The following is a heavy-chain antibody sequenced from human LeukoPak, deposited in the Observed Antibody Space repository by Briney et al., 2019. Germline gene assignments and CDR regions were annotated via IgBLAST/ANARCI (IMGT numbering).Heavy chain of an antibody. V-gene: IGHV3-21*04. Sequence: GGSLRLSCAASGFIFSSYNMNWVRQAPGKGLEWVSFISSSSSYIYYADSVKGRFTISRDNFRNTLYLQMNNLRVEDTAVYYCARVGNSYDSSAYSDAFDFWGQGTMVTVSS. CDR2: ISSSSSYI. CDR1: GFIFSSYN. J-gene: IGHJ3*01. D-gene: IGHD3-22*01. CDR3: ARVGNSYDSSAYSDAFDF.